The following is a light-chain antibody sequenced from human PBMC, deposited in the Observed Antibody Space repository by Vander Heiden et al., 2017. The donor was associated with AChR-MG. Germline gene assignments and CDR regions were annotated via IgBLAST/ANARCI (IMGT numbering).Light chain of an antibody. CDR2: DAS. CDR3: HQRSNWPLT. Sequence: EIVLTQSPATLSVAPGERATLSGSASQSVSSSLAWYQQKPGQAPRLLIYDASNRATGIPARFSRSGSGTDFTFTISSLEPEDFTLYYCHQRSNWPLTFGGATKLEIK. V-gene: IGKV3-11*01. CDR1: QSVSSS. J-gene: IGKJ4*01.